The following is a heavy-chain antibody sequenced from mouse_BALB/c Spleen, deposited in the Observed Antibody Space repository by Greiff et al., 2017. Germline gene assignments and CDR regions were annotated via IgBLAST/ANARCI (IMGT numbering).Heavy chain of an antibody. Sequence: VKLQESGPELVKPGASVKISCKASGYSFTSYYIHWVKQRPGQGLEWIGWIFPGSGNTKYNEKFKGKATLTADTSSSTAYMQLSSLTSEDSAVYFCARESGSSLDYWGQGTTLTVSS. CDR3: ARESGSSLDY. D-gene: IGHD1-1*01. V-gene: IGHV1-66*01. J-gene: IGHJ2*01. CDR1: GYSFTSYY. CDR2: IFPGSGNT.